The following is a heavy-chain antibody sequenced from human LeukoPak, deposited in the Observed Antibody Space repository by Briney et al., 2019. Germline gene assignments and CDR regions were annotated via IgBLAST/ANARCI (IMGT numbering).Heavy chain of an antibody. J-gene: IGHJ4*02. V-gene: IGHV3-30*02. Sequence: GGSLRLSCAAPGFTFSSYGMHWVRQAPGKGLEWVAFIRYDGSNKYYADSVKGRFTISRDNAKNSLYLQMNSLRAEDTAVYYCARAAGYSYGYGADYWGQGTLVTVSS. CDR3: ARAAGYSYGYGADY. CDR2: IRYDGSNK. CDR1: GFTFSSYG. D-gene: IGHD5-18*01.